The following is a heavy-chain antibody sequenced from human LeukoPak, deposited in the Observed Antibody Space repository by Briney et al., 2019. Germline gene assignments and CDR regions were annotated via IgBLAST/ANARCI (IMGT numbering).Heavy chain of an antibody. V-gene: IGHV4-59*01. Sequence: SETLPLTCTVSGGSISSYYWSWIRQPPGKGLEWIGYIYYSGSTNYNPSLKSRVTISVDTSKNQFSLKLSSVTAADTAVYYCARAPSYYMDVWGKGTTVTISS. CDR1: GGSISSYY. CDR3: ARAPSYYMDV. CDR2: IYYSGST. J-gene: IGHJ6*03.